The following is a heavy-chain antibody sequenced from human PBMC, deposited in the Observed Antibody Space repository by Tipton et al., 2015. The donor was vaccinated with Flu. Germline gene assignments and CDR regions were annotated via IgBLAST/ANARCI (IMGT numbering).Heavy chain of an antibody. Sequence: TLSLTCAVYGGSFSGYYWSWIRQPPGKGLEWIGEINHSGSTNYNPSLKSRVTISVGTSKNQFSLKLSSVTAADTAVYYCARHGAVPAAMYYWGQGTLVTVSS. V-gene: IGHV4-34*01. CDR1: GGSFSGYY. D-gene: IGHD2-2*01. CDR3: ARHGAVPAAMYY. J-gene: IGHJ4*02. CDR2: INHSGST.